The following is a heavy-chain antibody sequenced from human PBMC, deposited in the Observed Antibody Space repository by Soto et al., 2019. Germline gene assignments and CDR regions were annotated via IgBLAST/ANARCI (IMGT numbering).Heavy chain of an antibody. D-gene: IGHD6-13*01. V-gene: IGHV4-34*01. CDR2: VDHSGST. CDR3: ERGRKEYSSSCYVD. Sequence: SETLSLTCAVYGGSFNGYCWSWIRQPPGKGLEWIGEVDHSGSTNYNPSLKSRVTISVDTSKNQFSLKLSSVTAADTAVYYCERGRKEYSSSCYVDWGQGTLVTVSS. CDR1: GGSFNGYC. J-gene: IGHJ4*02.